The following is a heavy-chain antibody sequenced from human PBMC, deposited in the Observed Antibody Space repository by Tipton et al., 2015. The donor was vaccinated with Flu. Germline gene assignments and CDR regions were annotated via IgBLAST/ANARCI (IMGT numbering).Heavy chain of an antibody. J-gene: IGHJ6*02. D-gene: IGHD3-3*01. Sequence: QLVQSGAEVKKPGSSVKVSCKASGGTFTSNAISWVRQAPGQGLEWMGGIIPVFDTAKYAQKFQGRVTITADESTNSTYMELSSLRSEDTAGYYCARDQRTYYDFWSGLRYYYYYGMDVWGQGTTVTVSS. CDR2: IIPVFDTA. V-gene: IGHV1-69*01. CDR1: GGTFTSNA. CDR3: ARDQRTYYDFWSGLRYYYYYGMDV.